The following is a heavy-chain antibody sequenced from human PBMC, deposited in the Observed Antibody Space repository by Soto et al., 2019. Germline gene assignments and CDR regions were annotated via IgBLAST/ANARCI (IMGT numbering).Heavy chain of an antibody. Sequence: PSETLSLTCAVSGGSISSSNWWSWVRQPPGKGLEWIGEIYHSGSTNYNPSLKSRVTISVDKSKNQFSLKLSSVTAADTAVYYCARGGGDGYNFGAFDIWGQRTMVTVSS. CDR2: IYHSGST. CDR1: GGSISSSNW. CDR3: ARGGGDGYNFGAFDI. V-gene: IGHV4-4*02. D-gene: IGHD5-12*01. J-gene: IGHJ3*02.